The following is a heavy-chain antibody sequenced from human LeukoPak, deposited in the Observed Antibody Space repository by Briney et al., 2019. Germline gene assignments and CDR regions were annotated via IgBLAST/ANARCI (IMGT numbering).Heavy chain of an antibody. V-gene: IGHV3-30*03. CDR1: GFTFSSYG. CDR3: ATDASGITHHAMDV. J-gene: IGHJ6*02. D-gene: IGHD3-10*01. Sequence: GRSPRLSCAASGFTFSSYGMHWVRQAPGKGLEWVALISTDGSKTYYADSLKGRFTISRDNSKNALNLQMNSLRTEDTAAYYCATDASGITHHAMDVWGQGTTVTVSS. CDR2: ISTDGSKT.